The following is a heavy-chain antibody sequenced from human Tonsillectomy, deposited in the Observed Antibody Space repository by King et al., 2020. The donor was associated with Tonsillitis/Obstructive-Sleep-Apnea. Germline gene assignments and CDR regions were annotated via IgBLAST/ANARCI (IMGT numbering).Heavy chain of an antibody. Sequence: VQLVESGGGVVQPGGSLRLSCAASGFTFDDYAMHWVRQAPGKGMQWVSLISGDGGSTYYADSVKGRFTISRDNSKNSLYLQMSSLRTEDTSLYYCAKDYSLNGAVLNDYWGQGTLVTVSS. J-gene: IGHJ4*02. V-gene: IGHV3-43*02. D-gene: IGHD3-9*01. CDR2: ISGDGGST. CDR3: AKDYSLNGAVLNDY. CDR1: GFTFDDYA.